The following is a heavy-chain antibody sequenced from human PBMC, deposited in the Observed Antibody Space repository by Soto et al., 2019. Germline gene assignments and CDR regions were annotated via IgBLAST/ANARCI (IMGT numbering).Heavy chain of an antibody. Sequence: GESLKISCKGSGYTFTAHWIGWVRQMPGKGLEWMGIIYPGDSDTRYSPSFQGQVTISADKSISTAYLQWSSLKASDTAMFYCARGGYSGNSKDPFYIWGPGTMVTVSS. J-gene: IGHJ3*02. V-gene: IGHV5-51*01. CDR1: GYTFTAHW. CDR3: ARGGYSGNSKDPFYI. D-gene: IGHD6-25*01. CDR2: IYPGDSDT.